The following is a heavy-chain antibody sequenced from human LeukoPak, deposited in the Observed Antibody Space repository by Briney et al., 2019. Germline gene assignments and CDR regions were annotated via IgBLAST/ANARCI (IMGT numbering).Heavy chain of an antibody. CDR3: ARGEAFAFDM. Sequence: GGSLRLSCAAPGFTFSNYAMGWVRQAPGKGLEWVSSINGRGGRTYYADSERGRFSISSENSKNTLFLQMNSLRAEDTAVYYCARGEAFAFDMWGQGTVVTVSS. CDR2: INGRGGRT. J-gene: IGHJ3*02. CDR1: GFTFSNYA. V-gene: IGHV3-23*01.